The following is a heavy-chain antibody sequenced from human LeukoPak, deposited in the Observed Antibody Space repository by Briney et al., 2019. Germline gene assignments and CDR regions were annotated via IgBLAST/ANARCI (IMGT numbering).Heavy chain of an antibody. CDR2: ISYDGSNK. J-gene: IGHJ4*02. D-gene: IGHD2/OR15-2a*01. V-gene: IGHV3-30-3*01. CDR3: ARSRSDYFYYFDY. Sequence: GGSLRLSCAASGFTFSDYYMSWVRQAPGKGLEWVAVISYDGSNKYYADSVKGRFTISRDNSQNTLYLQMNSLRPEDTAVYYCARSRSDYFYYFDYWGQGTLVTVSS. CDR1: GFTFSDYY.